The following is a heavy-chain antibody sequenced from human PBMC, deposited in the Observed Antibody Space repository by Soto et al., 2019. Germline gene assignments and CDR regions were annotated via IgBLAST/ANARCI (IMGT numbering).Heavy chain of an antibody. CDR2: LSGSGDTT. CDR1: GFTFTNYA. V-gene: IGHV3-23*01. D-gene: IGHD5-12*01. J-gene: IGHJ4*02. Sequence: EVQLLASGGGMVQPGGSLRLSCAASGFTFTNYAMNWVRRAPGKGLEWVSALSGSGDTTYYADSVNGRFTISRDNAKNTLYLQMSSRRAEDTAVYYCAKRDSGYNYLDYWGQGTLVTVSS. CDR3: AKRDSGYNYLDY.